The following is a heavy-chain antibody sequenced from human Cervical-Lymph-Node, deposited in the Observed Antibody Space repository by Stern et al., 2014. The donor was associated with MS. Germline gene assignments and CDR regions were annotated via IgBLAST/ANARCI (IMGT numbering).Heavy chain of an antibody. J-gene: IGHJ4*02. V-gene: IGHV4-39*01. Sequence: QVQLQESGPGLVKPSETLSLTCTVSGGSVSSSSHYWAWIRQPPGKWLEWLGGMYYAGNTYYNPPLRSRAPLPVDTSKTQVSLNLISVTAADTAVYYCARALPQSSGIGVSYYFDYWGQGALVTVSS. CDR1: GGSVSSSSHY. CDR3: ARALPQSSGIGVSYYFDY. D-gene: IGHD6-19*01. CDR2: MYYAGNT.